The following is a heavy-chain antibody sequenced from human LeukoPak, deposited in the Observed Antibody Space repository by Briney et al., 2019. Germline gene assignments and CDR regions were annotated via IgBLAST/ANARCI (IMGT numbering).Heavy chain of an antibody. Sequence: SETLSLTCAVSGGSISSGGYSWSWIRQPPGKGLEWIGYIYHSGSTYYNPSLKSRVTISVDRSKNQFSLKLSSVTAADTAVYYCARDRYDILTGYYYGMDVWGQGTTVTVSS. J-gene: IGHJ6*02. V-gene: IGHV4-30-2*01. D-gene: IGHD3-9*01. CDR2: IYHSGST. CDR1: GGSISSGGYS. CDR3: ARDRYDILTGYYYGMDV.